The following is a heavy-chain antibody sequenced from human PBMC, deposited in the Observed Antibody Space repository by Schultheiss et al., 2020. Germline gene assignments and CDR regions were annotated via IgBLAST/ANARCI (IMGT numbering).Heavy chain of an antibody. Sequence: GGSLRLSCAASGFTFSSYGMHWVRQAPGKGLEWVAVISYDGSNKYYADSVKGRFTISRDNSKNTLYLQMNSLRAEDTAVYYCAKDRGYSSGWYFDYWGQGTLVTVSS. CDR2: ISYDGSNK. V-gene: IGHV3-30*18. CDR3: AKDRGYSSGWYFDY. J-gene: IGHJ4*02. D-gene: IGHD6-19*01. CDR1: GFTFSSYG.